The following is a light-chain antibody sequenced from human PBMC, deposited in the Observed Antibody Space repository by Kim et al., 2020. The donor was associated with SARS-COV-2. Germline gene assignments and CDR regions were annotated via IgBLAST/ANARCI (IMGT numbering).Light chain of an antibody. CDR3: QQYSYWPRS. CDR1: ESVSDN. V-gene: IGKV3-15*01. CDR2: GVS. J-gene: IGKJ2*03. Sequence: SVSMVERASVSCRESESVSDNLAWYHQKTGQSPSLLIYGVSTRAAGVTARFSGSGSGTEFTLSISSLQFEDFGVYYCQQYSYWPRSFGQGTKLEI.